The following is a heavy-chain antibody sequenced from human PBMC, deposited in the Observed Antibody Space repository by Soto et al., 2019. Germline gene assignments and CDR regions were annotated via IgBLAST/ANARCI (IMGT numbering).Heavy chain of an antibody. D-gene: IGHD3-16*01. CDR1: GGSISSYY. J-gene: IGHJ4*02. CDR2: IYYSGST. V-gene: IGHV4-59*08. CDR3: ARHGGEGIVITLGEVIPRVAFDS. Sequence: SETLSLTCTVSGGSISSYYWSWIRQPPGKGLEWIGYIYYSGSTKYNPSLKSRVTISADASKKQFSLKLTSVTAADTAIYYCARHGGEGIVITLGEVIPRVAFDSWGQGTVVTVSS.